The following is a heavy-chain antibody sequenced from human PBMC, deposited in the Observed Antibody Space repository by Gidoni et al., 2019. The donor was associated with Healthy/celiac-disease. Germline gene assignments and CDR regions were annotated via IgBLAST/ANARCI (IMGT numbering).Heavy chain of an antibody. CDR3: ARGRGGSGWLSGWFDP. D-gene: IGHD6-19*01. J-gene: IGHJ5*02. CDR2: IIPIVGTA. Sequence: QVQLVQSGAEVKKPGSSVKVSCTASGGTFSSYAISWVRQAPGQGLEWMGGIIPIVGTANYAKKFQGRVTITADESTSTAYMELSSLRSEDTAVYYCARGRGGSGWLSGWFDPWGQGTLVTVSS. CDR1: GGTFSSYA. V-gene: IGHV1-69*01.